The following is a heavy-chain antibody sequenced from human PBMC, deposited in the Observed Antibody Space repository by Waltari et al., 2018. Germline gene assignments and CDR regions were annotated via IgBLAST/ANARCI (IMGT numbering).Heavy chain of an antibody. D-gene: IGHD6-13*01. V-gene: IGHV2-5*01. Sequence: QITLKESGPTLVKPTQTLTLTCTFSVFPLSTSGVGVGWILQPPGKALEWLALIYWNDDKRYSPSLKSRLTLYKHTSKNQVVRTMTSMDPVDTATYYCAHTSTEWGQQLVLDAFDIWGKGTMVTVSS. CDR1: VFPLSTSGVG. J-gene: IGHJ3*02. CDR3: AHTSTEWGQQLVLDAFDI. CDR2: IYWNDDK.